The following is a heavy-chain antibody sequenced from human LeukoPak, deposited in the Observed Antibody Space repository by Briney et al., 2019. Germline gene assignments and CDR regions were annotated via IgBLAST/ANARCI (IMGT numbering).Heavy chain of an antibody. V-gene: IGHV3-23*01. Sequence: GGSLRLSCAASGFTFSSYSMYWLRQAPGKGLEWISVISGGGSSTYYADSVRGRFPISRDKSKNTLFLQMNSLRVEDTAVYYCAKGGPTTTRYEYFDYWGQGILVTVSS. J-gene: IGHJ4*02. CDR2: ISGGGSST. D-gene: IGHD1-1*01. CDR1: GFTFSSYS. CDR3: AKGGPTTTRYEYFDY.